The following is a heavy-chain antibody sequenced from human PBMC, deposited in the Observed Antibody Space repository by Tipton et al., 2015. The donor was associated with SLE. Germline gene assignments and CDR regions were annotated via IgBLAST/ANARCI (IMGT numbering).Heavy chain of an antibody. V-gene: IGHV4-39*01. CDR3: ARGGIDGWGSCDY. CDR2: MYYSGST. J-gene: IGHJ4*02. CDR1: GGSIRSSSYY. D-gene: IGHD5-24*01. Sequence: TLSLTCTVSGGSIRSSSYYWGWIRQPPGKGLEWIGSMYYSGSTSYNPSLKSRVTISVDTSRNQFSLKLSSVTAADTAVYYCARGGIDGWGSCDYWGQGTLVTVSS.